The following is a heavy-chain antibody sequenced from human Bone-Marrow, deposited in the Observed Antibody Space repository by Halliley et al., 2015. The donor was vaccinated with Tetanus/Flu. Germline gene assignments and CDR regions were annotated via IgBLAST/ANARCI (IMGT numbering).Heavy chain of an antibody. Sequence: GLEGMGWITANNGNTYYTQKFQGRVPMTTDTFTDTAYLELRSLRDDDTAVYYCARVAQDAFDIWGHGTRVTVTS. CDR2: ITANNGNT. V-gene: IGHV1-18*01. J-gene: IGHJ3*02. CDR3: ARVAQDAFDI.